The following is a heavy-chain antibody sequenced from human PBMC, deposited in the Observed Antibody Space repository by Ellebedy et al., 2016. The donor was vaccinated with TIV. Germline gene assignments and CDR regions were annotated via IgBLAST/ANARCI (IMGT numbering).Heavy chain of an antibody. V-gene: IGHV3-23*01. J-gene: IGHJ5*02. CDR1: GFTFSRSA. D-gene: IGHD2-8*01. CDR2: IVGSGA. Sequence: GESLKISCAASGFTFSRSAIGWVRQAPGKGLEWVSGIVGSGAQKYADSVKGRFTISRDNAKNSLYLQMNSLTVDDTAEYYCARNGYCTPSNCRSYNWFDPWGQGTLVTVSS. CDR3: ARNGYCTPSNCRSYNWFDP.